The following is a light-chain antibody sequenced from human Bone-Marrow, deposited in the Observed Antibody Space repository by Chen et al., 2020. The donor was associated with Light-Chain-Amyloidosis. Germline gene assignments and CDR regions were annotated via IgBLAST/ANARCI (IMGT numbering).Light chain of an antibody. CDR2: DNS. CDR3: ATWDSYLGAVA. CDR1: SPNIGAHY. Sequence: QSVLTQPPSVSAAPGQKVSISCSGSSPNIGAHYVSWYQQLPGTAPKLLIYDNSKRPSGIPDRFSGTKSGTSATLGIAGLQTGDEADYYCATWDSYLGAVAFGGGTKLTVL. V-gene: IGLV1-51*01. J-gene: IGLJ2*01.